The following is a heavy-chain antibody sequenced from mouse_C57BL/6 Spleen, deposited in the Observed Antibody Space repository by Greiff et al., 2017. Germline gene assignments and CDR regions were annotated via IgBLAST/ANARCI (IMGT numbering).Heavy chain of an antibody. Sequence: QVQLQQPGAELVKPGASVKVSCKASGYTFTSYWMHWVKQRPGQGLEWIGRIHPSDSDTNYNQKFKGKATLTVDKSSGTAYMQLSSLTSEDSAVYYCAIDGSSSPWFAYWGQGTLVTVSA. J-gene: IGHJ3*01. CDR1: GYTFTSYW. V-gene: IGHV1-74*01. CDR2: IHPSDSDT. CDR3: AIDGSSSPWFAY. D-gene: IGHD1-1*01.